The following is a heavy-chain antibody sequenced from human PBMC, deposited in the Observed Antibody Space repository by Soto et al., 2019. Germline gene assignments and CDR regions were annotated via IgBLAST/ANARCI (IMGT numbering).Heavy chain of an antibody. Sequence: QVQLVESGGGVVKPGRSLRLSCAASGFTFKSYAMHWVRQAPGKGLEGVAGISYDGSNKYYTDSVKGRFTISRDNSKNIVDLQMNSLRAEDTAVYFCARDPKWFGSTATTGYFDYWGQGTVVSVSS. CDR2: ISYDGSNK. V-gene: IGHV3-30-3*01. CDR1: GFTFKSYA. J-gene: IGHJ4*02. D-gene: IGHD3-10*01. CDR3: ARDPKWFGSTATTGYFDY.